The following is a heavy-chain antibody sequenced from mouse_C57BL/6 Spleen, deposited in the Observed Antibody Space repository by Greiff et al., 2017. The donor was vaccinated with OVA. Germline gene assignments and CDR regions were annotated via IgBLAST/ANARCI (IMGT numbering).Heavy chain of an antibody. J-gene: IGHJ3*01. CDR3: ARGGTVVARTWFAY. CDR2: INPNNGGT. Sequence: VQLQQSGPELVKPGASVKISCKASGYTFTDYYMNWVKQSHGKSLEWIGDINPNNGGTSYNQKFKGKATLTVDKSSSTAYMELRSLTSEDSAVDYGARGGTVVARTWFAYWGQGTLVTVSA. D-gene: IGHD1-1*01. CDR1: GYTFTDYY. V-gene: IGHV1-26*01.